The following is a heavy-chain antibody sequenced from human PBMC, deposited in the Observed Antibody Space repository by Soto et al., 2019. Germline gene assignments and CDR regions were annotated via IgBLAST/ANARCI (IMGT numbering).Heavy chain of an antibody. CDR3: AKRSLEGSQTYFDF. CDR1: GFTFSTFA. Sequence: GGSLRLSCAASGFTFSTFAMSWVRQAPGRGLEWVSSVGGGGGTTYSADSVKGRFTVSRDNSKNTLYLQMNSLRAEDTAIYYCAKRSLEGSQTYFDFWGQGALVTVSS. CDR2: VGGGGGTT. J-gene: IGHJ4*02. D-gene: IGHD6-6*01. V-gene: IGHV3-23*01.